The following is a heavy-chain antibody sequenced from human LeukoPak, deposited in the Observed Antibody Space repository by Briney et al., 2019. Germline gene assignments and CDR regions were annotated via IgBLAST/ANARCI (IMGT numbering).Heavy chain of an antibody. CDR3: ASASWAYYYMDV. CDR1: GGSIRTYY. Sequence: SETLSLTCTVSGGSIRTYYWSWIRQPPGKGLEWIGFLYYSGSTNYNPSLKSRVTISVDTSKNQFSLKLSSVTAADTAVYYCASASWAYYYMDVWGKGTTVTVSS. CDR2: LYYSGST. J-gene: IGHJ6*03. V-gene: IGHV4-59*01. D-gene: IGHD3-16*01.